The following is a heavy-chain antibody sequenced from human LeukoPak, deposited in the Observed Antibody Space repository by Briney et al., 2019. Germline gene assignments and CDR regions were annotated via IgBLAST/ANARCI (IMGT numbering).Heavy chain of an antibody. CDR2: IKQDGSEK. J-gene: IGHJ5*02. CDR3: ACGSGYRWFDP. D-gene: IGHD3-22*01. V-gene: IGHV3-7*01. Sequence: GGSLRLSCAASGFTFSSYWMSWVRPAPGKGLEWVANIKQDGSEKYYVDSVKGRFTISRDNAKNSLYLQMNSLRAEDTAVYYCACGSGYRWFDPWGQGTLVTVSS. CDR1: GFTFSSYW.